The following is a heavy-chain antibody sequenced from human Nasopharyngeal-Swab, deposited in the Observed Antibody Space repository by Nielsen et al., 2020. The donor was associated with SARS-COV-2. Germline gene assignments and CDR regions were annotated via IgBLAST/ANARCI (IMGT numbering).Heavy chain of an antibody. J-gene: IGHJ6*02. V-gene: IGHV4-61*01. CDR2: IYYSGST. Sequence: SETLSLTCTVSGGSVSSGSYYWSWIRQPPGKGLKWIGYIYYSGSTNYNPSVKSRVTISVDTSKNRFSLKLSSVTAADTAVYYCARVSWDGYYYYYGLDVWGQGTTVTVSS. CDR3: ARVSWDGYYYYYGLDV. CDR1: GGSVSSGSYY. D-gene: IGHD5-24*01.